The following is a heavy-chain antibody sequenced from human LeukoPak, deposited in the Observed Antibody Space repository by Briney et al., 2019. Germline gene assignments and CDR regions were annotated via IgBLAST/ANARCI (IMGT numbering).Heavy chain of an antibody. CDR2: INPSSGDT. CDR3: AKNPYEYYFDY. Sequence: ASVKVSCKASGYTLTGYYMHWVRLAPGQGLEWMGWINPSSGDTNYAQKFQGRVTMTRDTSISTAYMELSRLRSDDTAVYYCAKNPYEYYFDYWGQGTLVTVSS. J-gene: IGHJ4*02. CDR1: GYTLTGYY. V-gene: IGHV1-2*02. D-gene: IGHD5-12*01.